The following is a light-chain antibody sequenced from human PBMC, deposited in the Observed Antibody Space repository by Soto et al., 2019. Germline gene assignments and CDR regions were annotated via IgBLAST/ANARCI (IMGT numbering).Light chain of an antibody. CDR2: DAS. J-gene: IGKJ5*01. V-gene: IGKV3-15*01. Sequence: EIMMTQSPAILSVSPGERATLSCRVSQSVSSNLAWYQQKPGQAPRLLIYDASSRATGIPARFSGSGSGTEFTLTISSLKPEDFAVYYCQHYSSSPPAITFGQGTRLEIK. CDR1: QSVSSN. CDR3: QHYSSSPPAIT.